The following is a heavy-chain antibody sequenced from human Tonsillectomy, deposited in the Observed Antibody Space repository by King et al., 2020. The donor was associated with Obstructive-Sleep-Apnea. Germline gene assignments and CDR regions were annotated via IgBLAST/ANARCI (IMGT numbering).Heavy chain of an antibody. V-gene: IGHV5-51*01. CDR3: ARRRDGYNNFDY. Sequence: VQLVESGAEVKKPGESLKISCKGSGYRFISYWIAWVRQMPGKGLEWMGIIYPGDSDTRYIPSFQGQVTISADKSISTAYLQWSSLKASDTAMYFCARRRDGYNNFDYWGQGTLVIVSS. CDR1: GYRFISYW. CDR2: IYPGDSDT. D-gene: IGHD5-24*01. J-gene: IGHJ4*02.